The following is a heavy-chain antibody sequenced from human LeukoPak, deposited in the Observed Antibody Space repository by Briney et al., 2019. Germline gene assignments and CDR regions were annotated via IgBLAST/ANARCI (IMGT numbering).Heavy chain of an antibody. Sequence: ASVKVSCKASGYTFTTYALHWVRQAPGQRLEWMGWINAGNGNPKYSQKFQGRVTITRDTSASTAYMELTSLGSEDTAVYHCATDLSGYSNGYAFDSWGQGTLVTVSS. CDR3: ATDLSGYSNGYAFDS. CDR1: GYTFTTYA. CDR2: INAGNGNP. D-gene: IGHD5-18*01. V-gene: IGHV1-3*01. J-gene: IGHJ4*02.